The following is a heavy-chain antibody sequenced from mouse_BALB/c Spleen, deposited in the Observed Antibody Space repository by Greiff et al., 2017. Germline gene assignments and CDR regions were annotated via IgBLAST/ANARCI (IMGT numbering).Heavy chain of an antibody. J-gene: IGHJ3*01. V-gene: IGHV7-3*02. Sequence: EVQLVESGGGLVQPGGSLRLSCATSGFTFTDYYMSWVRQPPGKALEWLGFIRNKANGYTTEYSASVKGRFTISRDNSQSILYLQMNTLRAEDSATYYCARAHYDGYFAYWGQGTLVTVSA. CDR3: ARAHYDGYFAY. CDR1: GFTFTDYY. D-gene: IGHD2-3*01. CDR2: IRNKANGYTT.